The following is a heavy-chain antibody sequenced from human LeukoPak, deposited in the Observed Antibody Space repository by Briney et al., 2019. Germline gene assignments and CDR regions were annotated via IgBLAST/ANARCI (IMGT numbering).Heavy chain of an antibody. CDR2: INHSGST. CDR1: GGSFSGYY. D-gene: IGHD3-9*01. V-gene: IGHV4-34*01. CDR3: ARESPYYDILTGYTNWFDP. J-gene: IGHJ5*02. Sequence: KPSETLSLTFAVYGGSFSGYYWSWIRQPPGKGLEWIGGINHSGSTNYNPSLKSRVTISVDTSKNQFSLKLSSVTAADTAVYYCARESPYYDILTGYTNWFDPWGQGTLVTVSS.